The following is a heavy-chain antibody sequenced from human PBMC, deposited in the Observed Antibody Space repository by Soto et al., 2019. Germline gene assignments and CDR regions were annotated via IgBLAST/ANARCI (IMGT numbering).Heavy chain of an antibody. J-gene: IGHJ4*02. CDR1: GFTFGDYS. Sequence: GGSLRLSCTASGFTFGDYSMCWVRQAPEKGLGWVGFIRSKAYGGTTEYAASVKGRFTISRDDSKSIAYLQMNSLKTEDTAVYYCTRDLNYYDSSGNDYWRQGTLVTVSS. V-gene: IGHV3-49*04. CDR2: IRSKAYGGTT. CDR3: TRDLNYYDSSGNDY. D-gene: IGHD3-22*01.